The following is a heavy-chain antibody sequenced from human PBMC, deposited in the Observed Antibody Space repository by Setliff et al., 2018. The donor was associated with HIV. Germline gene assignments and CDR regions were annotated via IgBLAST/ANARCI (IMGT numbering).Heavy chain of an antibody. V-gene: IGHV1-3*01. CDR1: GYTFTNNV. J-gene: IGHJ3*02. CDR3: ARGYYNFWSGYYDSRFPNPIDAFDI. CDR2: IHAGSGDT. Sequence: VKVSCKASGYTFTNNVIHWVRQAPGQRLEWMGWIHAGSGDTQYSQKFQGRVTITRDTSASTVYMELSSLRSEDTAMYYCARGYYNFWSGYYDSRFPNPIDAFDIWDQGTMVTVS. D-gene: IGHD3-3*01.